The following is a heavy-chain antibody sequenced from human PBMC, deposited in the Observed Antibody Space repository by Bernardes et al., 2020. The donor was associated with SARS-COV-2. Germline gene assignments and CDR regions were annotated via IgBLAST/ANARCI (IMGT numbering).Heavy chain of an antibody. J-gene: IGHJ4*02. CDR1: GYTFTAYV. CDR3: AKMTPDHSSTWFGFFYFDY. V-gene: IGHV1-18*01. D-gene: IGHD6-13*01. Sequence: ASVKVSCKTSGYTFTAYVIIWVRQAPGQGLESMGWISAYNGYTNYAQKFQGRVTMTTDTSTSTAYMELKSLRAEDTAVYYCAKMTPDHSSTWFGFFYFDYWGQGSLVTVSS. CDR2: ISAYNGYT.